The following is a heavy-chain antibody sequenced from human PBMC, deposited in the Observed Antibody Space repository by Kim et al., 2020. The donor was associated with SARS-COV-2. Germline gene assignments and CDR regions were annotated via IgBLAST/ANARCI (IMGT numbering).Heavy chain of an antibody. J-gene: IGHJ6*02. CDR1: GFTFSSYG. CDR3: AKVSAVAGLKISYYYYGMDV. CDR2: ISYDGSNK. V-gene: IGHV3-30*18. D-gene: IGHD6-19*01. Sequence: GGSLRLSCAASGFTFSSYGMHWVRQAPGKGLEWVAVISYDGSNKYYADSVKGRFTISRDNSKNTLYLQMNSLRAEDTAVYYCAKVSAVAGLKISYYYYGMDVWGQGTTVTVSS.